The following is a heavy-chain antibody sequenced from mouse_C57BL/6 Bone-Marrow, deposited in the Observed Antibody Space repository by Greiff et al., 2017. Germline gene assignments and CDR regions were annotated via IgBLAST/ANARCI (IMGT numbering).Heavy chain of an antibody. V-gene: IGHV1-69*01. CDR3: ARSRGFAY. CDR1: GYTFTSYW. Sequence: QVQLQQPGAELVMPGASVKLSCKASGYTFTSYWLHWVKQRPGQGLEWIGEIDPSDSYTNYNQKFKGKSTLTVDKSSSTAYMQLSSLTSEDSSVYYCARSRGFAYWGQGTLVTVSA. J-gene: IGHJ3*01. CDR2: IDPSDSYT.